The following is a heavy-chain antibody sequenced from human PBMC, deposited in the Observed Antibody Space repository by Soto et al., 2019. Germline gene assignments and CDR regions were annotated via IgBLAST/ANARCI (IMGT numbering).Heavy chain of an antibody. D-gene: IGHD2-8*01. CDR2: INPNSGGT. V-gene: IGHV1-2*04. J-gene: IGHJ6*02. CDR1: GYTFTGYY. Sequence: ASVKVSCKASGYTFTGYYMHWVRQAPGQGLGWMGWINPNSGGTNYAQKFQGWVTMTRDTSISTAYMELSRLRSDDTAVYYCARDLHNCTNGVCYTGYYYGMDVWGQGTTVTVSS. CDR3: ARDLHNCTNGVCYTGYYYGMDV.